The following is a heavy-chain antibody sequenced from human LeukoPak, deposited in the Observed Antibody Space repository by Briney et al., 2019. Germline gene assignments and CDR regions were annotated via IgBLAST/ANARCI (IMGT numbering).Heavy chain of an antibody. Sequence: PGGSLRLSCAASGFTFSSYSMNWVRQAPGKGLEWVSSISSSSSYIYYADSVKDRFNISRDNAKNSLYLQMNSLRAEDTAVYYWARPPMPAAGISPFYMGVWGKGTTVTVSS. J-gene: IGHJ6*03. D-gene: IGHD6-13*01. CDR1: GFTFSSYS. CDR2: ISSSSSYI. CDR3: ARPPMPAAGISPFYMGV. V-gene: IGHV3-21*01.